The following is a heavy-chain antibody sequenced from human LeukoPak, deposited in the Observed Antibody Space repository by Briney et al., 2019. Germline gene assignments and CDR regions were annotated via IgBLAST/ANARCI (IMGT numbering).Heavy chain of an antibody. Sequence: ASVKVSCKASGYTFTSYAMNWVRQAPGQGLEWMGWINTNTGNPTYAQGFTGRFVFSLDTSVSTAYLQISSLKAEDTAVYYRARGGADLRFLEWLLRYNWFDPWGQGTLVTVSS. CDR3: ARGGADLRFLEWLLRYNWFDP. V-gene: IGHV7-4-1*02. J-gene: IGHJ5*02. D-gene: IGHD3-3*01. CDR1: GYTFTSYA. CDR2: INTNTGNP.